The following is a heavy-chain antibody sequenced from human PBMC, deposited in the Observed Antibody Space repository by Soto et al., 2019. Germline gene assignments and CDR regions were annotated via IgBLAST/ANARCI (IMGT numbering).Heavy chain of an antibody. V-gene: IGHV1-69*02. CDR3: ASMAYYDSSGYYGPFDY. CDR1: GGTFSIYT. CDR2: IIPILGIA. D-gene: IGHD3-22*01. J-gene: IGHJ4*02. Sequence: SVKVSCKASGGTFSIYTISWVRQAPGQGLEWMGRIIPILGIANYAQKFQGRVTITADKSTSTAYMELSSLRSEDTAVYYCASMAYYDSSGYYGPFDYWGQGTLVTVSS.